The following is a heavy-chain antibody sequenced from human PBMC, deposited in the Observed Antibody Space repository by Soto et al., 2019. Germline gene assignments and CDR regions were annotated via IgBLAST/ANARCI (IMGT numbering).Heavy chain of an antibody. CDR3: AREGNLGRWLQPLDF. CDR2: IHYNGNT. CDR1: GESVSAYS. V-gene: IGHV4-59*02. J-gene: IGHJ4*02. Sequence: SETLSLTCTVSGESVSAYSWSWVRQPPGKGLEWIGNIHYNGNTKYSPSLKSRVSMSVDTSKNQFSLRLISVTAADTAKYFCAREGNLGRWLQPLDFWGQGTLVTVS. D-gene: IGHD5-12*01.